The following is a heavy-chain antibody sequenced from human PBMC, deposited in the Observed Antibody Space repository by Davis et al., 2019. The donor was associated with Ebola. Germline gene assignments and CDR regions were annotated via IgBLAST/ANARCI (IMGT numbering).Heavy chain of an antibody. CDR1: GGSISSSSYY. J-gene: IGHJ2*01. CDR2: IYYSGST. CDR3: ARGRQAWYFDL. V-gene: IGHV4-39*07. Sequence: PSETLSLTCTVSGGSISSSSYYWGWIRQPPGKRLEWIGSIYYSGSTYYNPSLKSRVTISVDTSKNQFSLKLSSVTAADTAVYYCARGRQAWYFDLWGRGTLVTVSS.